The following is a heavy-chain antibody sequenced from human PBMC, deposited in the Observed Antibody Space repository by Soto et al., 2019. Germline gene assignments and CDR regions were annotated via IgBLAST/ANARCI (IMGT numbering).Heavy chain of an antibody. D-gene: IGHD6-13*01. J-gene: IGHJ4*02. CDR3: ARDARDSSSWYGPIDY. CDR1: GFTFSSYS. Sequence: EVQLVESGGGLVKPGGSLRLSCAASGFTFSSYSMNWVRQAPGKGLEWVSSISSSSSYIYYADSVKGRFTISRDNAKNSLYLQMNSLRAEDTAVYYCARDARDSSSWYGPIDYWGQGTLVTVSS. V-gene: IGHV3-21*01. CDR2: ISSSSSYI.